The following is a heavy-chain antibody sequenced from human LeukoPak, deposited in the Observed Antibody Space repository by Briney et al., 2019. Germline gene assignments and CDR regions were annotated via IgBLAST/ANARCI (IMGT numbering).Heavy chain of an antibody. CDR2: INHSGST. D-gene: IGHD6-13*01. V-gene: IGHV4-34*01. J-gene: IGHJ5*02. CDR3: ARGGVGYSSSWYARFDP. Sequence: PSETLSLTCAVYGGSFSGYYWSWIRQPPGKGLEWIGEINHSGSTNYNPSLKSRVTISVDTSKNQFSLKLSSVTAADTAVYYCARGGVGYSSSWYARFDPWGQGTLVTVSS. CDR1: GGSFSGYY.